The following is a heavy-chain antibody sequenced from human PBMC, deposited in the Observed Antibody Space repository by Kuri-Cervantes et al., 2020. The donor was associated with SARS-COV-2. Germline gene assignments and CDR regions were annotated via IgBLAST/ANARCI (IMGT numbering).Heavy chain of an antibody. V-gene: IGHV1-18*01. CDR2: TSAYNGNT. D-gene: IGHD1-26*01. CDR3: AREIREDGFGY. J-gene: IGHJ4*02. CDR1: GYTFTSNG. Sequence: ASVKVSCNASGYTFTSNGISWGRQAPGQVLEWMGWTSAYNGNTNYAQKLQGRVTMTTDTSTSTAYMELRSLRSDDTAVYYCAREIREDGFGYWGQGTLVTVSS.